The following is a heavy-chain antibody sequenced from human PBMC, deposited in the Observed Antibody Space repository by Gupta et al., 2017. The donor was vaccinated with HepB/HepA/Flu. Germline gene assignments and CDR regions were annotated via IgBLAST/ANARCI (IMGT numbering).Heavy chain of an antibody. CDR3: TTIESGSGI. J-gene: IGHJ3*02. CDR1: GFTFSAAA. D-gene: IGHD5-12*01. V-gene: IGHV3-73*01. CDR2: IRGKANNFAT. Sequence: EVQLVESGGGLVQPGGSLKLSCAASGFTFSAAAMHWVRQASGKGLEWVGRIRGKANNFATAFAASMKGRFTISRDDSKNTAYLQMNSLKTDDTAVYYCTTIESGSGIWGQGTMVTVSS.